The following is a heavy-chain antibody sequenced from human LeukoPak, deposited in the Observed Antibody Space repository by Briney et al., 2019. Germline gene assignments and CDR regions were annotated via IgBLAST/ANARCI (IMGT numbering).Heavy chain of an antibody. Sequence: SETLSLTCTVSGGSISSYYWSWIRQPPGKGLEWIGYIYYSGSTNYNPSLKSRVTISVDTSKNQFSLKLSSVTAADTAVYYCARGPIAVAGGGIDYWGQGSLVTVSS. J-gene: IGHJ4*02. D-gene: IGHD6-19*01. CDR3: ARGPIAVAGGGIDY. V-gene: IGHV4-59*12. CDR2: IYYSGST. CDR1: GGSISSYY.